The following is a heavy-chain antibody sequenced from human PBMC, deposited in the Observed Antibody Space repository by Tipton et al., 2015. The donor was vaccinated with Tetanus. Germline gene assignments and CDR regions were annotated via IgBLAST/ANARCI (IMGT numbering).Heavy chain of an antibody. D-gene: IGHD1-14*01. CDR1: GGSISSSSYY. CDR3: ASQRITGTTAY. Sequence: TLSLTCTVSGGSISSSSYYWGWIRRPPGKGLEWIGSIYYSGSTYYNPSLKSRVTISVDTSKNQFSLKLSSVTAADTAVYYCASQRITGTTAYWGQGTLVTVSS. J-gene: IGHJ4*02. V-gene: IGHV4-39*01. CDR2: IYYSGST.